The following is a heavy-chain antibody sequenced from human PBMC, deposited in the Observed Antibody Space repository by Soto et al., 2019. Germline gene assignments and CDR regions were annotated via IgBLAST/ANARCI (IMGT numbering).Heavy chain of an antibody. Sequence: SVKVSCKASGGTFSSYAISWMRQAPGQGLEWMGGINPIFGTANYAQKFQGRVTITADESTSTAYMEVSSLSSEDTAVYYCERGGAARQRDVGYYGMDVWGQGTTVTVSS. D-gene: IGHD6-6*01. V-gene: IGHV1-69*13. CDR1: GGTFSSYA. J-gene: IGHJ6*02. CDR2: INPIFGTA. CDR3: ERGGAARQRDVGYYGMDV.